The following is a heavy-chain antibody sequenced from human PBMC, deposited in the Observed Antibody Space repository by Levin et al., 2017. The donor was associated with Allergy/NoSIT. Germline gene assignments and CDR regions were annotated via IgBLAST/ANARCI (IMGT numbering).Heavy chain of an antibody. CDR1: GFTFSSYA. CDR2: ISGSGGST. CDR3: AKKSGSSGYFEVDY. Sequence: GGSLRLSCAASGFTFSSYAMSWVRQAPGKGLEWVSDISGSGGSTYYADSVKGRFTISRDNSKNTLYLQMNSLRADDTAVYYCAKKSGSSGYFEVDYWGQGTLVTVSS. J-gene: IGHJ4*02. D-gene: IGHD3-22*01. V-gene: IGHV3-23*01.